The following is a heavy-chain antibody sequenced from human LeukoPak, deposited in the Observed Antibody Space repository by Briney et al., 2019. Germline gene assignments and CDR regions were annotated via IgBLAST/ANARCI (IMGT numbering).Heavy chain of an antibody. J-gene: IGHJ6*03. D-gene: IGHD6-19*01. CDR3: ARGYSSGWGKDYYYYMDV. CDR1: GYIFISYY. CDR2: INPSGGST. V-gene: IGHV1-46*01. Sequence: SVKVSCKASGYIFISYYIHWVRQAPGQGLEWMGIINPSGGSTSYAQKFQGRVTMTRDTSTSTVYMELSSLRSDDTAVYYCARGYSSGWGKDYYYYMDVWGKRTTVTASS.